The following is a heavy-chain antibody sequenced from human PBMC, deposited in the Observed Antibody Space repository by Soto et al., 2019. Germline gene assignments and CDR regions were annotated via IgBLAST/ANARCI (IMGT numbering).Heavy chain of an antibody. CDR1: GFIFSGSA. D-gene: IGHD5-12*01. V-gene: IGHV3-73*02. J-gene: IGHJ6*02. Sequence: EVQLVESGGGLVQPGGSLKLSCAASGFIFSGSAIHWVRQASGKGLEWVGRIRSRANNYATSSGESVKGRFKFSRDDSKNTAYLHMNSLKTEDTATYYCSRGQVAPIGHYYDHGMDVCGQGTTVTVSS. CDR2: IRSRANNYAT. CDR3: SRGQVAPIGHYYDHGMDV.